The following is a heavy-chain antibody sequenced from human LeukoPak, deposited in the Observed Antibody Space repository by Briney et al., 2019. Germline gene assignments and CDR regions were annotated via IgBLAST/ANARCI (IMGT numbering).Heavy chain of an antibody. Sequence: GGSLRLSCAASGFTFSSSAMTWVRQAPGKGLEWVSGIGGGGTGTHYADSVKGRFTVSRDNSRNTLYLQMNSLRAEDTALYYCAKELESWEIFEYWGQGTLATVSS. CDR2: IGGGGTGT. V-gene: IGHV3-23*01. J-gene: IGHJ4*02. CDR3: AKELESWEIFEY. CDR1: GFTFSSSA. D-gene: IGHD1-26*01.